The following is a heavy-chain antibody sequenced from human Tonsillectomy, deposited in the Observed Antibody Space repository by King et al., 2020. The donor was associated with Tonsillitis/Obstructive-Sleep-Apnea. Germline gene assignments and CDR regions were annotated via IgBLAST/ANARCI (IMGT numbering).Heavy chain of an antibody. CDR1: GFTFSSYE. D-gene: IGHD2-21*02. CDR2: ISSSGSTI. J-gene: IGHJ6*02. CDR3: ARVCCGGDCSYYYYGMDV. V-gene: IGHV3-48*03. Sequence: VQLVESGGGLVQPGGSLRLSCAASGFTFSSYEMNWVRQAPGKGLEWFSYISSSGSTIYYADSVKGRFTISRDNAKNSLYLQMNSLRAEDTAVYYCARVCCGGDCSYYYYGMDVWGQGTTVTVSS.